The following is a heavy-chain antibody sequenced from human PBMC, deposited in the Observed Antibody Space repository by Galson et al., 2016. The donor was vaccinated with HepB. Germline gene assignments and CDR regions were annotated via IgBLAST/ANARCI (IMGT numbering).Heavy chain of an antibody. V-gene: IGHV1-8*01. Sequence: SVKVSCKASGYTFTSYDFNWVRQATGQGLEWMGWLNPNSGNTGIIQKFLGRLTMTRDTSISTAYMELSSLTSEDTAIYFCARTPRGVPSTDYWGQGTLVTVSS. CDR3: ARTPRGVPSTDY. CDR2: LNPNSGNT. D-gene: IGHD1-26*01. J-gene: IGHJ4*02. CDR1: GYTFTSYD.